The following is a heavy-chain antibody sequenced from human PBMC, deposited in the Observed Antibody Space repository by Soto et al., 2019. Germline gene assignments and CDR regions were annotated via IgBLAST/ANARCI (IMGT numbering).Heavy chain of an antibody. V-gene: IGHV1-18*01. D-gene: IGHD3-3*01. J-gene: IGHJ5*02. CDR2: ISAYNGNT. Sequence: GASVNVSCEASGDRFASYGRRWVRQAPGQGLEWMGWISAYNGNTNYAQKLQGRVTMTTDTSTSTAYMELRSLRSDDTAVYYCARARITIRSGFDPWGQGTLVTVSS. CDR3: ARARITIRSGFDP. CDR1: GDRFASYG.